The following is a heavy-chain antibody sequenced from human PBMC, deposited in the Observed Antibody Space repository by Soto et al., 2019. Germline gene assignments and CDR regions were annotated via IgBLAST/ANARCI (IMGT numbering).Heavy chain of an antibody. CDR2: IPYSGSS. Sequence: ETLSLTCTVSGGSMSSHYWTWLRQPPGKGLEWIGYIPYSGSSYYNPSLKSRVTISADTSRNQFSLRLTSVIAADTAVYFCARADPDASVGFWGQGTLVTVSS. V-gene: IGHV4-59*11. D-gene: IGHD3-16*01. CDR3: ARADPDASVGF. J-gene: IGHJ4*02. CDR1: GGSMSSHY.